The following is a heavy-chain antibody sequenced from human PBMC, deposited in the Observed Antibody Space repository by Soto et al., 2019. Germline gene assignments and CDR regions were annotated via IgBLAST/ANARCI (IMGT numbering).Heavy chain of an antibody. J-gene: IGHJ4*02. CDR1: GFTFSNYA. CDR2: ISGRGGNT. D-gene: IGHD3-22*01. Sequence: PGGSLRLSCAASGFTFSNYAMNWVRQAPGKGLEWVSTISGRGGNTYYADSVKGRFTISRDNSKNILYLQMNSLRAEDTAVYYCAKATMTLVVIRLDSWGQGTLVTVSS. CDR3: AKATMTLVVIRLDS. V-gene: IGHV3-23*01.